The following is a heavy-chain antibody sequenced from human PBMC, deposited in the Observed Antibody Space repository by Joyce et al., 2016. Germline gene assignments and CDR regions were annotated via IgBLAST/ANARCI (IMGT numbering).Heavy chain of an antibody. V-gene: IGHV3-30*18. CDR3: AKRYDYVDY. Sequence: QVQLVESGGGVVQPGRSLRLSCAASGFTFSNYGMHWVRQAPGKGRGWVAVIANDGNKKYYADSVKGRFTISRDNSKNTLYLQMNSLRAEDTAVYYCAKRYDYVDYWGQGTLVTVSS. J-gene: IGHJ4*02. CDR1: GFTFSNYG. CDR2: IANDGNKK. D-gene: IGHD3-16*01.